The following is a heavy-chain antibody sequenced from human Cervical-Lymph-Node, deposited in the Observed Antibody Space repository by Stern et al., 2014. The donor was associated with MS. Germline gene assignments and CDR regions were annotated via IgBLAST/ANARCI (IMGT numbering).Heavy chain of an antibody. CDR1: GYSFTANW. V-gene: IGHV5-51*01. CDR2: IYPGDSDT. CDR3: ARDYGDYAFDY. Sequence: EVQLVESGSEVKKPGESLKISCKGSGYSFTANWIAWVRQMPGKGLEWMGIIYPGDSDTRYSPSFQGQVTISADKSISTSYLQWSSLKASDTAMYYCARDYGDYAFDYWGQGTLVTVSS. D-gene: IGHD4-17*01. J-gene: IGHJ4*02.